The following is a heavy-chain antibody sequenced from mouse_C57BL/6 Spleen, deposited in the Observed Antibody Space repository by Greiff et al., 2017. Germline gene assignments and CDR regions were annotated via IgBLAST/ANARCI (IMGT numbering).Heavy chain of an antibody. CDR3: TRSDDGYPFDY. Sequence: QVQLQQSGAELVRPGASVTLSCKASGYTFTDYEMHWVKQTPVHGLDWIGAIDPETGGTAYNQKFKGKAILTADKSSSTAYMELRSLTSEDSAVYYCTRSDDGYPFDYWGQGTTLTVSS. J-gene: IGHJ2*01. CDR1: GYTFTDYE. CDR2: IDPETGGT. D-gene: IGHD2-3*01. V-gene: IGHV1-15*01.